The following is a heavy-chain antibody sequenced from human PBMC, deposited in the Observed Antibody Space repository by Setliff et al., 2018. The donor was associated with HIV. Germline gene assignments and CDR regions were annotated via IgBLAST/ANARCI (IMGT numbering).Heavy chain of an antibody. CDR1: GGSFSDYY. D-gene: IGHD3-22*01. J-gene: IGHJ4*02. V-gene: IGHV4-34*10. Sequence: SETLSLTCEVYGGSFSDYYYTWIRQSPGKGLEWIGEINHSANTMDNASLKGRVTLSVDASKSQFSLKLNSVTAADTAVYYCARDVLDLVISVYGFWGQGIPVTVSS. CDR2: INHSANT. CDR3: ARDVLDLVISVYGF.